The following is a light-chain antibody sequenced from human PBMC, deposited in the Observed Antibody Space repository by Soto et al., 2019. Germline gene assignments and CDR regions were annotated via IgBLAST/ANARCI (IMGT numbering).Light chain of an antibody. V-gene: IGKV3-20*01. CDR1: QSVSSNY. CDR3: QQYGSQGT. CDR2: GAS. Sequence: EIELTQAPGTLSLSPGERATLSCRASQSVSSNYLAWYQQKPGQAPRLLIYGASSRATDIPDRFSGSGSGTDFTLTISRLEPEDFAVYYCQQYGSQGTFGQGTKVDIK. J-gene: IGKJ1*01.